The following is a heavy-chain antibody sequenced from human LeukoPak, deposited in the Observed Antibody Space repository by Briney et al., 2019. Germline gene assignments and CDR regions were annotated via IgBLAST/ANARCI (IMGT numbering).Heavy chain of an antibody. CDR1: GFTVSSNY. V-gene: IGHV3-53*01. Sequence: GGSLRLSCAASGFTVSSNYMSWVRQAPGKGLEWVPVIYSGGSTYYADSVKGRFTISRDNSKNTLYLQMNSLRAEDTAVYYCARAYYDFWSGYFDPWGQGTLVTVSS. CDR2: IYSGGST. CDR3: ARAYYDFWSGYFDP. D-gene: IGHD3-3*01. J-gene: IGHJ5*02.